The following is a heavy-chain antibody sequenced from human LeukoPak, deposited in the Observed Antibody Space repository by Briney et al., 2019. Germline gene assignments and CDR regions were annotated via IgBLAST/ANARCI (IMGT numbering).Heavy chain of an antibody. V-gene: IGHV3-21*01. D-gene: IGHD4-23*01. CDR1: GFTFSSYS. CDR2: ISSSSSYI. CDR3: ARPLGTVVTPLDY. Sequence: GGSLRLSCAAFGFTFSSYSMNWVRQAPGKGLEWVSSISSSSSYIYYADSVKGRFTISRDNAKNSLYLQMNSLRAEDTAVYYCARPLGTVVTPLDYWGQGTLVTVSS. J-gene: IGHJ4*02.